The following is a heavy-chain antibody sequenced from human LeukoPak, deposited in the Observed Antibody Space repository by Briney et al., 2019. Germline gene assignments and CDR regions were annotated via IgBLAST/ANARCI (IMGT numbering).Heavy chain of an antibody. D-gene: IGHD3-10*01. Sequence: PSETLSLTCTVSGGSISSSNSYWGWIRQPPGKGLEWIGSIYYSGTTYYNPSLQSRVTISVDTSNSQFSLTLDYVTAADTAVYYCARDPYYYPSGSYVYFDCWGQGTLVTVSS. V-gene: IGHV4-39*07. CDR3: ARDPYYYPSGSYVYFDC. CDR1: GGSISSSNSY. CDR2: IYYSGTT. J-gene: IGHJ4*02.